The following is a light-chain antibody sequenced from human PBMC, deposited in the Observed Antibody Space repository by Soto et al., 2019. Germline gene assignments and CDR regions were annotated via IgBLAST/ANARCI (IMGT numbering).Light chain of an antibody. CDR2: DVS. CDR1: QSVSGY. V-gene: IGKV3-11*01. Sequence: DIVLTQSPATLSLSPGERATLSCRASQSVSGYLAWYQQKPGQAPRLLMYDVSNRVTGIPARFSGSGSGTDFTLTISSLEPEDFAVYYCQQRSNWPLYTFGQGTKLEIK. J-gene: IGKJ2*01. CDR3: QQRSNWPLYT.